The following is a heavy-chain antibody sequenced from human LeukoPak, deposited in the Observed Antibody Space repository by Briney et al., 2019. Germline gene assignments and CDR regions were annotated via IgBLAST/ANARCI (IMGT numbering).Heavy chain of an antibody. CDR1: GGSISSYY. CDR2: ISYSGTT. J-gene: IGHJ4*02. V-gene: IGHV4-59*01. CDR3: AKDRGNYFDY. D-gene: IGHD6-13*01. Sequence: KPSETLSLTCTVSGGSISSYYCSWLRQPPGKGLEWIGYISYSGTTNYNPSLKSRVTISVAPSKNQFSLKLRSVTAPDTAVYYCAKDRGNYFDYWGQGTLVTVSS.